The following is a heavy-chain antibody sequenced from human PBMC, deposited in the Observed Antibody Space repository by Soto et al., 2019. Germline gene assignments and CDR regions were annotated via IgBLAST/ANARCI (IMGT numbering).Heavy chain of an antibody. CDR3: ARQKWYYGSGSYSAYYYYMDA. J-gene: IGHJ6*03. CDR1: GGSISSISYY. D-gene: IGHD3-10*01. CDR2: IYYSGST. V-gene: IGHV4-39*01. Sequence: PSETLSLTCTVSGGSISSISYYWGWIRQPPGKGLEWIGSIYYSGSTYYNPSLKSRVTISVDTSKNQFSLKLSSATAADTAVYYCARQKWYYGSGSYSAYYYYMDAWGKGTTVTVPS.